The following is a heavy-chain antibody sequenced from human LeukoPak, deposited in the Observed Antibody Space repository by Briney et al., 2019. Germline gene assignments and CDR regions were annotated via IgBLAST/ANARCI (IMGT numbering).Heavy chain of an antibody. Sequence: PSETLSLTCPVSGGSLSSYYWSWIRQPAGKGLEWIGRIYTSGSTNYNPSLKSRVTMSVDTSKNQFSLKLSSVTAADTAVYYCARASGGFWSGYYRYYYYMDVWGKGTTVTVSS. D-gene: IGHD3-3*01. CDR1: GGSLSSYY. V-gene: IGHV4-4*07. J-gene: IGHJ6*03. CDR2: IYTSGST. CDR3: ARASGGFWSGYYRYYYYMDV.